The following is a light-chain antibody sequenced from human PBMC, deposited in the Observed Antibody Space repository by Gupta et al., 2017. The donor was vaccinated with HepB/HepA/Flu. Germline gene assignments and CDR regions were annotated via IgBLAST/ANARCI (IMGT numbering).Light chain of an antibody. CDR3: QTWGTGIWV. V-gene: IGLV4-69*01. J-gene: IGLJ3*02. CDR2: LNSDGSH. CDR1: SGHSSYA. Sequence: QLVLTQSPSASASLGASVKLTCTLSSGHSSYAIAWHQQQPEKGPRYLMNLNSDGSHSKGDGIPDRFSGSSSGAERYLTISSLQSEGEADYYCQTWGTGIWVFGGGTKLTVL.